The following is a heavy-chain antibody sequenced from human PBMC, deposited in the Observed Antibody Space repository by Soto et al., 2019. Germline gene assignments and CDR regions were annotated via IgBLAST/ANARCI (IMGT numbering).Heavy chain of an antibody. D-gene: IGHD3-16*02. CDR1: GFTFSRFS. J-gene: IGHJ5*02. CDR2: ISYDGSNT. CDR3: ERYRSIDT. V-gene: IGHV3-30-3*01. Sequence: GGSLRLSCAASGFTFSRFSMHWVRQAPGKGLAWVAVISYDGSNTHYAESVKGRFNISRENAKNSLYLQMNSLRAEDTAVYYCERYRSIDTWGQGILVTVSS.